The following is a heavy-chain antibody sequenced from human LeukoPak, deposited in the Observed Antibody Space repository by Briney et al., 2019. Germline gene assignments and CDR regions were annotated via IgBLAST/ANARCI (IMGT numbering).Heavy chain of an antibody. CDR2: IYHSGST. J-gene: IGHJ4*02. D-gene: IGHD1-1*01. CDR3: ARRRTIGYFDY. CDR1: GYSISSGYY. V-gene: IGHV4-38-2*01. Sequence: SETLSLTCAVSGYSISSGYYWGWIRQPPGKGLEWIGSIYHSGSTYYNPSLKSRVTISVDTSKNQFSPKLSSVTAADTAVYYCARRRTIGYFDYWGQGTLVTVSS.